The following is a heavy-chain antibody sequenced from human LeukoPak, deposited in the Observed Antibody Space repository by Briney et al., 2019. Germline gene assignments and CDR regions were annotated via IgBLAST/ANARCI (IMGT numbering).Heavy chain of an antibody. CDR3: ARWYSSSWYHFDY. V-gene: IGHV1-18*01. D-gene: IGHD6-13*01. Sequence: ASVKVSCKASGYTFTNFGISWVRQAPGQGLEWMGWNSAYNDNTNYAQKVQGRVTMTTDTSTSTAYMELRSLRSDDTAVYYCARWYSSSWYHFDYWGQGTLVTVSS. CDR2: NSAYNDNT. CDR1: GYTFTNFG. J-gene: IGHJ4*02.